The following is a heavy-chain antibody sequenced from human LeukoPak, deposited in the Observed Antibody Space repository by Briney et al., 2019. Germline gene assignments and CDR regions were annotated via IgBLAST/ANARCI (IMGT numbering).Heavy chain of an antibody. CDR3: ERLGYCSGGNCFRYYFDY. CDR1: GGSISSSSYY. D-gene: IGHD2-15*01. Sequence: SETLSLTCTVSGGSISSSSYYWGWIRQPPGKELEWIGSIYYSGSTYYNPSLKSRVTISVDKNQFSLKLSSVTAADTAVYYCERLGYCSGGNCFRYYFDYWGQGILVTVSS. V-gene: IGHV4-39*01. J-gene: IGHJ4*02. CDR2: IYYSGST.